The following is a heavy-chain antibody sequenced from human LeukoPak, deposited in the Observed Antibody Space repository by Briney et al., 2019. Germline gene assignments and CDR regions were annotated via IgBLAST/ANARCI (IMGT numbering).Heavy chain of an antibody. CDR1: GFTVSSNY. J-gene: IGHJ6*02. Sequence: GGSLRLSCAAPGFTVSSNYISWVRQAPGKGLEWVSVIYSGGSIYYADSVKGRFTISRDNSKNTLYLQMNSLRAEDTAVYYCARAEVFSYYGMDVWGQGTTVTVSS. V-gene: IGHV3-66*01. CDR2: IYSGGSI. CDR3: ARAEVFSYYGMDV.